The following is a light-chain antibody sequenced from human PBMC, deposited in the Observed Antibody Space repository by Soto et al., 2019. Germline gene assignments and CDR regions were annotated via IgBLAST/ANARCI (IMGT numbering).Light chain of an antibody. J-gene: IGKJ4*01. Sequence: EIVLTQSPGTLSLSPGERATLSCRASQSVSSSYLAWYQQKPGQAPRLLIYGASSRATGIPDRFSGSGSGTDFTHTISRLEPEDFAVYYCQQYGSSTELTFGGGTKVEIK. CDR1: QSVSSSY. V-gene: IGKV3-20*01. CDR3: QQYGSSTELT. CDR2: GAS.